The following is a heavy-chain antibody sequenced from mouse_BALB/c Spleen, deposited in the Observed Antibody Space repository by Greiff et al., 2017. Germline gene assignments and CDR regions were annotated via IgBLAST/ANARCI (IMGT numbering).Heavy chain of an antibody. Sequence: EVQLQQSGAELVKPGASVKLSCTASGFNIKDTYMHWVKQRPEQGLEWIGRIDPANGNTKYDPKFQGKATITADTSSNTAYLQLSSLTSEDTAVYYCARGHGSPSYWYFDVWGAGTTVTVS. CDR3: ARGHGSPSYWYFDV. D-gene: IGHD1-1*01. CDR2: IDPANGNT. CDR1: GFNIKDTY. V-gene: IGHV14-3*02. J-gene: IGHJ1*01.